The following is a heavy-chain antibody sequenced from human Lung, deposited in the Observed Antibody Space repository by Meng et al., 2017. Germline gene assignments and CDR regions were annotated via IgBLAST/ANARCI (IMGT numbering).Heavy chain of an antibody. D-gene: IGHD6-19*01. V-gene: IGHV1-18*01. CDR2: ISAYNGNT. Sequence: QGQRVQSGAEVKKPGASVKVSCKVSGYTFTSYGISWVRQAPGQGLEWMGWISAYNGNTNYAQKLQGRVTMTTDTSTSTAYMELRSLRSDDTAVYYCARDIGQWLVQRDLDYWGQGTLVTVSS. J-gene: IGHJ4*02. CDR1: GYTFTSYG. CDR3: ARDIGQWLVQRDLDY.